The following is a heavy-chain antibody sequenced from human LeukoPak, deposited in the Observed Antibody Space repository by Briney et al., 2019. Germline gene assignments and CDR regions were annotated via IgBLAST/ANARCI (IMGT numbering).Heavy chain of an antibody. CDR2: ISGSGGTS. D-gene: IGHD2-21*02. CDR1: GFTFSSYA. CDR3: AKNSGGVVTSFEH. J-gene: IGHJ4*02. V-gene: IGHV3-23*01. Sequence: GGSLRLSCAASGFTFSSYAMSWVRQAPGKGLEWVSVISGSGGTSYYADSVKGRFTISRDNSKNTLYLLMNSLRADDTAVYYCAKNSGGVVTSFEHWGQGTLVTVSS.